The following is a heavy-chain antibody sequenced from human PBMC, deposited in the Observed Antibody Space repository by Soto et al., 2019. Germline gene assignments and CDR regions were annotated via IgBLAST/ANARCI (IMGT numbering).Heavy chain of an antibody. D-gene: IGHD2-15*01. CDR2: IYYSGST. Sequence: SDNLSLTCTVSGGSISRYYWSGIRQPPGKGLEWIGYIYYSGSTNYNPSLKSRVTISVDTSKNQFSLKLSSVTAADTAVYYCASGKYSYYGMDFWRHALPVTVP. CDR1: GGSISRYY. CDR3: ASGKYSYYGMDF. V-gene: IGHV4-59*08. J-gene: IGHJ6*02.